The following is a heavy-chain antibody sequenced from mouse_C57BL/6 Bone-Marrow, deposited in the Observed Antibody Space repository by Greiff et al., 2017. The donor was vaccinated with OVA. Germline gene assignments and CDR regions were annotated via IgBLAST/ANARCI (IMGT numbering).Heavy chain of an antibody. CDR3: TRDIFYYAMDY. Sequence: EVKVVESGEGLVKPGGSLKLSCAASGFTFSSYAMSWVRQTPEKRLEWVAYISSGGDYIYYADTVKGRFTISRDNARNTLYLQMSSLKSEDTAMYYCTRDIFYYAMDYWGQGTSVTVSS. V-gene: IGHV5-9-1*02. CDR2: ISSGGDYI. J-gene: IGHJ4*01. CDR1: GFTFSSYA.